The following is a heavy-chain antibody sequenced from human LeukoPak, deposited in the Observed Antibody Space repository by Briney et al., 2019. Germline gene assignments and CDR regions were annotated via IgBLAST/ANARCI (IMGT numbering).Heavy chain of an antibody. Sequence: GGSLRLSCAASGFTFSSYEMNWVRQAPGKGLEWVSYISSSGSTIYYADSVKGRFTISRDNAKNSLYLQMNSLRAEDTAVYYCATEGYRDSYWGQGTPVTVSS. J-gene: IGHJ4*02. CDR2: ISSSGSTI. CDR3: ATEGYRDSY. V-gene: IGHV3-48*03. D-gene: IGHD6-13*01. CDR1: GFTFSSYE.